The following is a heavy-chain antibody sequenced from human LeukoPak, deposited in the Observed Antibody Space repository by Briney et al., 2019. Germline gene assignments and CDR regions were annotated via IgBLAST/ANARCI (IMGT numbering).Heavy chain of an antibody. J-gene: IGHJ6*03. V-gene: IGHV1-2*02. Sequence: ASVKVSCKASGYNFIGYYMYWVRQAPGPGLEWMGWIDPDSGDTNYAQKFQGRVTMTRDTSISTAYMELSRLRSDDTAVYYCTRRAKILEWFGATNYFYYMDVWGKGTTVTVSS. CDR1: GYNFIGYY. CDR2: IDPDSGDT. D-gene: IGHD3-3*01. CDR3: TRRAKILEWFGATNYFYYMDV.